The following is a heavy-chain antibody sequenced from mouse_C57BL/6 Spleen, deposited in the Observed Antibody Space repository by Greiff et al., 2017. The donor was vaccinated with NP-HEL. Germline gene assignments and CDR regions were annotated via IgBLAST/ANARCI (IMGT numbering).Heavy chain of an antibody. J-gene: IGHJ3*01. Sequence: VQGVESGPELVKPGASVKISCKASGYAFSSSWMNWVKQRPGKGLEWIGRIYPGDGDTNYNGKFKGKATLTADKSSSTAYMQLSSLTSEDSAVYFCAREGTAQATGLFAYWGQGTLVTVSA. CDR2: IYPGDGDT. D-gene: IGHD3-2*02. CDR3: AREGTAQATGLFAY. V-gene: IGHV1-82*01. CDR1: GYAFSSSW.